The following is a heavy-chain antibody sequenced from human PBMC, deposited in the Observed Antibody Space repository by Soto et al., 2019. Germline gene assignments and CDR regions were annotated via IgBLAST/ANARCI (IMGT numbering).Heavy chain of an antibody. CDR1: GCSISSYY. V-gene: IGHV4-59*08. D-gene: IGHD2-8*01. CDR2: IYYSGST. Sequence: SETLSLTCTVSGCSISSYYWSWIRQPPGKGLEWIGYIYYSGSTNYNPSLKSRVTISVDTSKNQFSLKLSSVTAADTAVYYCARVYGLDLFDYWGQGTLVTVS. CDR3: ARVYGLDLFDY. J-gene: IGHJ4*02.